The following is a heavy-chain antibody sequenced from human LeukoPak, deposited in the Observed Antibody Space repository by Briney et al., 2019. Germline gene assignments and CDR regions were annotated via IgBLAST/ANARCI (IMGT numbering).Heavy chain of an antibody. D-gene: IGHD3-10*01. CDR2: INPNSGGT. CDR3: ARPWFGEFHDAFDI. CDR1: GYTFTGYY. J-gene: IGHJ3*02. Sequence: ASVKVSCKASGYTFTGYYMHWVRQAPGQGLEWMGWINPNSGGTNYAQKFQGRVTMTRDTSISTAYMELSRLRSDDTAVYYCARPWFGEFHDAFDIWGQGTMVTVSS. V-gene: IGHV1-2*02.